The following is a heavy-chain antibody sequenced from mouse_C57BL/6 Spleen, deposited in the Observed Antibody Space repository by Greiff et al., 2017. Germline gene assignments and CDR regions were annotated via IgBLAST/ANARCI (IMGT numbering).Heavy chain of an antibody. CDR2: ISYDGSN. CDR3: ATYYSNPFDY. Sequence: VQLQQSGPGLVKPSQSLSLTCSVTGYSITSGYYWNWIRQFPGNKLEWMGYISYDGSNNYNPSLKNRISITRDTSKNQFFLKLNSVTTEDTATYYCATYYSNPFDYWGQGTTLTVSS. V-gene: IGHV3-6*01. D-gene: IGHD2-5*01. J-gene: IGHJ2*01. CDR1: GYSITSGYY.